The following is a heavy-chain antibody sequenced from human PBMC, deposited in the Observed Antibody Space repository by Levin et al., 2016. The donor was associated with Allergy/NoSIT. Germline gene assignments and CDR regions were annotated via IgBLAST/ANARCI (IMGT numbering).Heavy chain of an antibody. D-gene: IGHD3-3*01. V-gene: IGHV3-33*01. J-gene: IGHJ4*02. Sequence: GGSLRLSCAASGFTFRNHGMHWVRQAPGKGLEWVAVIWYDGGNKYYADSVKGRFTISRDNSKNTLSLQMNSLSADDTAVYYCARVSGGFWSGYFDYWGQGTLVTVSS. CDR2: IWYDGGNK. CDR3: ARVSGGFWSGYFDY. CDR1: GFTFRNHG.